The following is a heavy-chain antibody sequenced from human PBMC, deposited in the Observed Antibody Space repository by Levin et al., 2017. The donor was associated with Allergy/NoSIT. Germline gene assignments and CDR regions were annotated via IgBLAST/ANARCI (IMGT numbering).Heavy chain of an antibody. CDR1: GFTFSSYG. Sequence: GESLKISCAASGFTFSSYGMHWVRQAPGKGLDWVAVIVYDGSHKYYADSVKGRFTISRDNSKNTLYLQMNSLRAEDTAMYYCAKARSGGVMTEYDAFDIWGQGTMVTVSS. D-gene: IGHD3-16*01. V-gene: IGHV3-30*18. CDR3: AKARSGGVMTEYDAFDI. CDR2: IVYDGSHK. J-gene: IGHJ3*02.